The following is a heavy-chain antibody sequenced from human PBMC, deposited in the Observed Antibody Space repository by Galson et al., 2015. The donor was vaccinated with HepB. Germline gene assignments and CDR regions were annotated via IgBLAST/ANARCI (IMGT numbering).Heavy chain of an antibody. D-gene: IGHD1-26*01. CDR2: ISSSSSYI. V-gene: IGHV3-21*01. Sequence: SLRLSCAASGFTFSSYSMNWVRQAPGKGLEWVSSISSSSSYIYYADSVKGRFTISRDNAKNSPYLQMNSLRAEDTAVYYCAQSGSLDYWGQGTLVTVSS. CDR1: GFTFSSYS. J-gene: IGHJ4*02. CDR3: AQSGSLDY.